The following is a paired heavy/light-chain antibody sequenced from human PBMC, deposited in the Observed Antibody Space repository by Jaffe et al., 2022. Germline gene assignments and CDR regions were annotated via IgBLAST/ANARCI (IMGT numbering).Light chain of an antibody. CDR2: RNN. V-gene: IGLV1-47*01. Sequence: QSVVTQPPSASGTPGQWVTISCSGSSSNIGSKYVYWYQQLPGTAPKLLIYRNNQRPSGVPDRFSGSKSGTSASLAISGLRSEDEADYYCAVWDDSLSDSYVIFGGGTKLTVL. J-gene: IGLJ2*01. CDR3: AVWDDSLSDSYVI. CDR1: SSNIGSKY.
Heavy chain of an antibody. CDR1: GFTFSSYA. CDR3: AKERDTVGWWDVFDY. Sequence: QVQLVESGGGVVQSGGSLRLSCAASGFTFSSYAMHWVRQAPGKGLEWVAFIRHDGSSKYYADSVKGRLTISRDNTKNTLYLQMNSLRAEDTAVYYCAKERDTVGWWDVFDYWGQGTLVAVSS. V-gene: IGHV3-30*02. D-gene: IGHD6-19*01. J-gene: IGHJ4*02. CDR2: IRHDGSSK.